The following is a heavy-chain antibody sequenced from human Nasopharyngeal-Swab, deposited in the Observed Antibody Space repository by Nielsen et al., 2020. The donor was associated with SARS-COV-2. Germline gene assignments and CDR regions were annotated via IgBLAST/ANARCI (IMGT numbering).Heavy chain of an antibody. D-gene: IGHD2-15*01. CDR3: ASYLGYCSGGSCYSLFDY. CDR2: IYYNGST. J-gene: IGHJ4*02. V-gene: IGHV4-31*02. Sequence: VRQMPGKGLGWIGYIYYNGSTYYNPSLKRRVNISPDTSKNQFSLKLSSVTAADTAVYYCASYLGYCSGGSCYSLFDYWGQGTLVTVSS.